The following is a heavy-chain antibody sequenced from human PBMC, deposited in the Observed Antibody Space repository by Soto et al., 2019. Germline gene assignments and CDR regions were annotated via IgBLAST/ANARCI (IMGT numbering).Heavy chain of an antibody. V-gene: IGHV3-48*02. D-gene: IGHD3-10*01. Sequence: PGGSLRLSCAASGFTFSSYSMNWVRQAPGKGLEWVSYISSSSSTIYYADSVKGRFTISRDNAKNSLYLQMNSLRDEDTAVYYCAKDGASYYYYGMDVWGQGTTVTVSS. CDR2: ISSSSSTI. J-gene: IGHJ6*02. CDR1: GFTFSSYS. CDR3: AKDGASYYYYGMDV.